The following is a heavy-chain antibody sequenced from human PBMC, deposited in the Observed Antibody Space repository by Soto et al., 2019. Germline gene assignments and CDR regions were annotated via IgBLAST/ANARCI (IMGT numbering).Heavy chain of an antibody. CDR2: ITYDGSFQ. V-gene: IGHV3-30*18. Sequence: GGSLRLSCQASGFNFDNYGMHWVRQAPSKGLEWVAVITYDGSFQYYADSVKGRFTISRDNSKNTLSLHLNTLKPEDTAVYHCAKDRVGGTFYTPLAFWGQGTLVTVSS. CDR1: GFNFDNYG. D-gene: IGHD1-7*01. CDR3: AKDRVGGTFYTPLAF. J-gene: IGHJ4*02.